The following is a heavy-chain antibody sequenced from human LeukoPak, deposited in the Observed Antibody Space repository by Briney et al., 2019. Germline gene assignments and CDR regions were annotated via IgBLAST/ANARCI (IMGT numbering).Heavy chain of an antibody. CDR2: INHSGST. Sequence: SETLSLTCTVSGGSISSSGYYWSWIRQPPGKGLEWIGEINHSGSTNYNPSLKSRVTISVDTSKNQFSLKLSSVTAADTAVYYCARFAAIAAAGSEYFQHWGQGTLVTVSS. CDR1: GGSISSSGYY. D-gene: IGHD6-13*01. J-gene: IGHJ1*01. V-gene: IGHV4-39*07. CDR3: ARFAAIAAAGSEYFQH.